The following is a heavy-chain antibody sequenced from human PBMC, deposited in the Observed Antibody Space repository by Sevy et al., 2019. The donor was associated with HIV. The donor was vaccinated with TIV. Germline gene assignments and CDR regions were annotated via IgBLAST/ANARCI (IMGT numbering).Heavy chain of an antibody. V-gene: IGHV4-34*01. D-gene: IGHD5-18*01. J-gene: IGHJ4*02. CDR3: ARASLTRRDGYKLGNYFDY. Sequence: SETLSLTCAVYGGSFSGYYWSWIRQPPGKGLEWIGEINHSGSTNYNSPLKSRVNISVDTSKNQFSLKLSSVTAADTAVYHCARASLTRRDGYKLGNYFDYWGQGTLVTVSS. CDR1: GGSFSGYY. CDR2: INHSGST.